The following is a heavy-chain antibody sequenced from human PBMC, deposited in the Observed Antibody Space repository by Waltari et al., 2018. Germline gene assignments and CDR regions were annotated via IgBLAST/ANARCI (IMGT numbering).Heavy chain of an antibody. Sequence: EVQLVESGGGLIQPGGSLRLSCAASGFTVSGKYMIWVRQAPGKGREGVSVSYSGGSTYYADSVKGRVTISRDTSRNTLYLQMNSLRAEDTAVYYCGSGSAWYGYFDLWGRGTLVTVSS. CDR2: SYSGGST. J-gene: IGHJ2*01. D-gene: IGHD6-19*01. CDR1: GFTVSGKY. CDR3: GSGSAWYGYFDL. V-gene: IGHV3-53*01.